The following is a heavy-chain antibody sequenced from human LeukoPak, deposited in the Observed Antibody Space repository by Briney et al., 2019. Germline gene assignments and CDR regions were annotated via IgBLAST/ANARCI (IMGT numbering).Heavy chain of an antibody. CDR2: INHSGST. CDR3: ARVQREYDFWSGYYDNWFDP. D-gene: IGHD3-3*01. V-gene: IGHV4-34*01. Sequence: SETLSLTCAVYGGSFSGYYWSWIRQPPGKGLEWIGEINHSGSTNYNPSLKSRVTISVDTSKNQFSLKLSPVTAADTAVYYCARVQREYDFWSGYYDNWFDPWGQGTLVTVSS. J-gene: IGHJ5*02. CDR1: GGSFSGYY.